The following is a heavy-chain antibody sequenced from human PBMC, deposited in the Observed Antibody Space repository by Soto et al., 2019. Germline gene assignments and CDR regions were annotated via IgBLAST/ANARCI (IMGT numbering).Heavy chain of an antibody. CDR3: ATAGYDFWSGYYVAGWFDP. CDR2: IIPIFGTA. Sequence: QVQLVQSGAEVKKPGSSVKVSCKASGGTFSSYAISWVRQAPGQGLEWMGGIIPIFGTANYAQKFQGRVTITADESTSTASMELSSLRSEDTAVYYCATAGYDFWSGYYVAGWFDPWGQGTLVTVSS. CDR1: GGTFSSYA. J-gene: IGHJ5*02. V-gene: IGHV1-69*12. D-gene: IGHD3-3*01.